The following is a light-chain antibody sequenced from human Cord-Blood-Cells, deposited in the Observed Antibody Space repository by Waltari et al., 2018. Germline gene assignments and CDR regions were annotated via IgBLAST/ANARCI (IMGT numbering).Light chain of an antibody. V-gene: IGLV2-23*01. J-gene: IGLJ2*01. CDR2: EGS. CDR3: CSYAGSSTYVV. CDR1: SSDDGSYNL. Sequence: QSALTQPASVSGSPGQSITISCTATSSDDGSYNLFSWYQQHPGKAPKLMIYEGSKRPSGVSNRFSGSKSGNTASLTISGLQAEDEADYYCCSYAGSSTYVVFGGGTKLTVL.